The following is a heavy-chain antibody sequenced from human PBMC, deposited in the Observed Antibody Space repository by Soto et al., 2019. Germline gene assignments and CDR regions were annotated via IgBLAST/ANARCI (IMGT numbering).Heavy chain of an antibody. V-gene: IGHV3-21*01. CDR2: ISSSSSYI. J-gene: IGHJ5*02. CDR3: ARSRPGYSYGYGWFDP. CDR1: GFTFSSYS. Sequence: GGSLRLSCAASGFTFSSYSMNWVRQAPGKGLEWVSFISSSSSYIYYADSVKGRFTISRDNAKNSLYLQMNSLRAEDTAVYYCARSRPGYSYGYGWFDPWGQGTLVTVSS. D-gene: IGHD5-18*01.